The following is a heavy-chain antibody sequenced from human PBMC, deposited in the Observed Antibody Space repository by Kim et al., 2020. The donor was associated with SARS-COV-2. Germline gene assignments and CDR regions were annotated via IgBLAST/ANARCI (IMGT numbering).Heavy chain of an antibody. CDR3: AKGSRAARTFYFDY. CDR1: GFTFSSYA. Sequence: GGSLRLSCAASGFTFSSYAMAWVRQAPGKGLEWVSSISAASGNIYYADSVEGRFTISRYKSKNTLFLQMNSLRADDTAAYFCAKGSRAARTFYFDYWGQG. CDR2: ISAASGNI. V-gene: IGHV3-23*01. J-gene: IGHJ4*02. D-gene: IGHD6-6*01.